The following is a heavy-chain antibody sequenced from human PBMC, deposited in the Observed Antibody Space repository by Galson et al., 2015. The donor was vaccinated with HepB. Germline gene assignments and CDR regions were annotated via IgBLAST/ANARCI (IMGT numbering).Heavy chain of an antibody. D-gene: IGHD2-2*02. CDR2: IIPIFGTA. J-gene: IGHJ6*03. Sequence: SVKVSCKASGGTFSSYAISWVRQAPGQGLEWMGGIIPIFGTANYAQKFQGRVTITADESTSTAYMELSSLRSEDTAVYYCARGGAPCRSTSCYTYYYYYMDVWGKGTTVTVSS. V-gene: IGHV1-69*13. CDR1: GGTFSSYA. CDR3: ARGGAPCRSTSCYTYYYYYMDV.